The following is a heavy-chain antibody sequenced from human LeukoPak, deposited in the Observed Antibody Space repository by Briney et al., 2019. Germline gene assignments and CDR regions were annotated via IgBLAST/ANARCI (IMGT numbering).Heavy chain of an antibody. Sequence: GGSLRLSCAASGFTFSSHDMHGVRQATGKGLEWVSTIGTAGDTYYPGSVKGRFTISRENAKNSLYLQMNILKAGDTAVYYCARGGPGYYLDYWGQGTLVTVSP. J-gene: IGHJ4*02. CDR1: GFTFSSHD. V-gene: IGHV3-13*01. CDR3: ARGGPGYYLDY. CDR2: IGTAGDT.